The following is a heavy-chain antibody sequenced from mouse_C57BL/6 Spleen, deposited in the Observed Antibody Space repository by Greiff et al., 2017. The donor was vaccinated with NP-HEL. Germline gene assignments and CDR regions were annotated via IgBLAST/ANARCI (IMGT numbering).Heavy chain of an antibody. CDR1: GYTFTDYE. V-gene: IGHV1-15*01. Sequence: QVQLQQSGAELVRPGASVTLSCKASGYTFTDYEMHWVKQTPVHGLEWIGAIDPETGGTASNQKFKGKAILTADKSSSTAYMELRSLTSEDSAVYYCTRSITTVVGGYFDYWGQGTTLTVSS. CDR2: IDPETGGT. D-gene: IGHD1-1*01. J-gene: IGHJ2*01. CDR3: TRSITTVVGGYFDY.